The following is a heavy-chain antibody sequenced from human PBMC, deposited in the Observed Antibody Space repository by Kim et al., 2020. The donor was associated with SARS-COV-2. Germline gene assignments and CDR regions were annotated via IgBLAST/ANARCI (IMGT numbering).Heavy chain of an antibody. D-gene: IGHD1-26*01. J-gene: IGHJ6*02. V-gene: IGHV3-33*01. CDR3: ARDVGATGDYYYYYGMDV. CDR1: GFTFSSYG. CDR2: IWYDGSNK. Sequence: GGSLRLSCAASGFTFSSYGMHWVRQAPGKGLEWVAVIWYDGSNKYYADSVKGRFTISRDNSKNTLYLQMNSLRAEDTAVCYCARDVGATGDYYYYYGMDVWGQGPTVTVSS.